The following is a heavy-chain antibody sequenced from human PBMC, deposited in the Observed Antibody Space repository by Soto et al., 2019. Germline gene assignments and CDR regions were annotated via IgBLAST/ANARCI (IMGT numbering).Heavy chain of an antibody. V-gene: IGHV3-48*02. CDR1: GFTFSTYS. CDR2: ITSSSSTI. Sequence: EVQLVESGGGLVQPGGSLRLSCAASGFTFSTYSMNWVRQAPGKGLEWIAYITSSSSTIFYADSVKCRCTISRDNAKISLYLQMNSLRDEDTSVYYCARDNGIAGSFDPWGQGTLVTVSS. J-gene: IGHJ5*02. D-gene: IGHD6-13*01. CDR3: ARDNGIAGSFDP.